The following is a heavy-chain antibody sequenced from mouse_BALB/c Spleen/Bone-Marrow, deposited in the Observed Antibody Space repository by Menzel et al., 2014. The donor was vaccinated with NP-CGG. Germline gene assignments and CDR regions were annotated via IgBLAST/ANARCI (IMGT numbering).Heavy chain of an antibody. Sequence: SGPELVKPGASVKMSCKASGYTFTSYVMHWVKQKPGQGLEWIGYINPYNDGTKYNEKFKGKATLTSDKSSSTAYMELSSLTSEDSAVYYCAREAAYYGNYGDDYWGQGTTLTVSS. V-gene: IGHV1-14*01. CDR3: AREAAYYGNYGDDY. D-gene: IGHD2-10*01. CDR2: INPYNDGT. CDR1: GYTFTSYV. J-gene: IGHJ2*01.